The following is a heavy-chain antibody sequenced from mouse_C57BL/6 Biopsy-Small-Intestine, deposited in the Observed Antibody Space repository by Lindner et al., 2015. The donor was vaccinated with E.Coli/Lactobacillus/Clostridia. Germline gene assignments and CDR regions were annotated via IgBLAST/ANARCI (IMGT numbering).Heavy chain of an antibody. D-gene: IGHD2-3*01. V-gene: IGHV1-82*01. Sequence: VQLQESGPELVKPGASVKISCKASGYAFSSSWMNWVKQRPGKGLEWIGRIYPGDGDTNYNGKFKGKATLTADKSPSTSYMQLSSLTSEDSAVYFCADGYYGGFPYWGQGTLVTVSA. CDR3: ADGYYGGFPY. CDR2: IYPGDGDT. J-gene: IGHJ3*01. CDR1: GYAFSSSW.